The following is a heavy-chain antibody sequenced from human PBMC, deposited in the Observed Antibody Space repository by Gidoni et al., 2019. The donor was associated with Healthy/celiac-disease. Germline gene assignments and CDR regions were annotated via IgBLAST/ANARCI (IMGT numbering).Heavy chain of an antibody. CDR1: GGTFSSYA. D-gene: IGHD5-18*01. Sequence: QVQLVQSGAEVKKPGSAVKVSCKASGGTFSSYAISWVRQAPGQGLEWMGRIIPILGIANYAQKFQGRVTITADKSTSTAYMELSSLRSEDTAVYYCARDRSYGYGGLDYWGQGTLVTVSS. CDR3: ARDRSYGYGGLDY. J-gene: IGHJ4*02. V-gene: IGHV1-69*04. CDR2: IIPILGIA.